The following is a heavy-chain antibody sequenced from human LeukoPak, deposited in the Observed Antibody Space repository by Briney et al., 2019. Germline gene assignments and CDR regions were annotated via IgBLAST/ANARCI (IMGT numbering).Heavy chain of an antibody. Sequence: ETLSLTCAVSGGSISSTNWWSWVRQAPGKGLEWVSSISSSSSYIYYADSVKGRFTISRDNAKNSLYLQMKSLRDGDTAVYYCAKDSNWILFDDWGQGTLVTVSS. D-gene: IGHD2-2*03. CDR3: AKDSNWILFDD. V-gene: IGHV3-21*04. CDR2: ISSSSSYI. CDR1: GGSISSTN. J-gene: IGHJ4*02.